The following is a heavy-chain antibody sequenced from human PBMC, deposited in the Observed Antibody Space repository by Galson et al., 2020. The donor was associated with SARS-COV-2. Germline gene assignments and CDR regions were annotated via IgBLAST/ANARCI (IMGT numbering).Heavy chain of an antibody. CDR2: ISGGGGST. CDR3: AKDRGNDYGDELDF. V-gene: IGHV3-23*01. J-gene: IGHJ4*02. Sequence: GGSLRLSCAASGFTFSRYAMAWVRQTPGKGLEWVSGISGGGGSTYYADSVKGRFTISRDISQNTVYLQMGSLRAEDTAVYYCAKDRGNDYGDELDFWGQGTQVTVSS. D-gene: IGHD4-17*01. CDR1: GFTFSRYA.